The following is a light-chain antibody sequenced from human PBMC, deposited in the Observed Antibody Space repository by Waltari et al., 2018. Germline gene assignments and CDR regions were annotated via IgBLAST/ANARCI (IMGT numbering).Light chain of an antibody. CDR3: LQVNSYPHT. CDR1: QGINTF. CDR2: SAS. Sequence: DIQLTQSPSFLSASVGDRVTITCRASQGINTFFAWYQHKPGQAPNLLIYSASTLQSGVPSRFSGSGSGTDCTLTISGLQPEDYATYYCLQVNSYPHTFGQGTKLEIK. V-gene: IGKV1-9*01. J-gene: IGKJ2*01.